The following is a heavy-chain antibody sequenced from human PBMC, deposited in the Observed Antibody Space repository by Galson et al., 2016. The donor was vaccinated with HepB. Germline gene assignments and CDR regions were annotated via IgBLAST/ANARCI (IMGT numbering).Heavy chain of an antibody. CDR3: ARDQGDYNNWYDP. D-gene: IGHD4-17*01. J-gene: IGHJ5*02. CDR2: INVGNGRT. V-gene: IGHV1-3*01. CDR1: GYAFASYA. Sequence: SVKVSCKASGYAFASYAIHWMRQPPGQSLEWMGYINVGNGRTVYAPNFQGRVTISTDTSASTAYMELSNLRSEDTAVYFCARDQGDYNNWYDPWGQGTLVTVSS.